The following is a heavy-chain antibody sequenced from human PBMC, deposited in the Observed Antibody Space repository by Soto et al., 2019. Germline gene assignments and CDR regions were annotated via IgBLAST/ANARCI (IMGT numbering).Heavy chain of an antibody. J-gene: IGHJ6*02. Sequence: GGSLRLSCAASGFTFSSYAMSWVRQAPGKGLEWVSAISGSGGSTYYADSVKGRFTISRDNSKNTLYLQMNSLRAEDTAVYYCAKDPILVVYAINYYGMDVWGQGTTVTVSS. V-gene: IGHV3-23*01. CDR3: AKDPILVVYAINYYGMDV. CDR2: ISGSGGST. D-gene: IGHD2-8*02. CDR1: GFTFSSYA.